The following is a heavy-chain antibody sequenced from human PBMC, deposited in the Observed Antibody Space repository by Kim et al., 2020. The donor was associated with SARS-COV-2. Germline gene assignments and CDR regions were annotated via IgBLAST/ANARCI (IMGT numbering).Heavy chain of an antibody. J-gene: IGHJ6*02. V-gene: IGHV3-49*02. CDR3: TRVAAVAGVYYYGMDV. D-gene: IGHD6-19*01. Sequence: SVKGRFTISRDDSKSIAYLQMNSLKTEDTAVYYCTRVAAVAGVYYYGMDVWGQGTTVTVSS.